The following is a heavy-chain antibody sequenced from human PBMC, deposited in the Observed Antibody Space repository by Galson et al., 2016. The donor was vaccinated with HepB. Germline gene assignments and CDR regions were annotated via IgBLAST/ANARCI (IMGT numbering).Heavy chain of an antibody. D-gene: IGHD3-3*01. Sequence: SLRLSCAASGFTFSSYAIHWVRQAPGQGLEWVSGISGSGDSAYYGDSVKGRFSISRDNSKNTLYLQMNSLRADDTAVYFCAKDQTTYDPGWYFDIWGRGTLVTVSS. V-gene: IGHV3-23*01. CDR3: AKDQTTYDPGWYFDI. CDR2: ISGSGDSA. J-gene: IGHJ2*01. CDR1: GFTFSSYA.